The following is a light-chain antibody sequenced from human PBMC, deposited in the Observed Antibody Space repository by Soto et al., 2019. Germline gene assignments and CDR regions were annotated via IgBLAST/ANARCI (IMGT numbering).Light chain of an antibody. CDR2: GDG. CDR3: AAWDDSLNGVV. CDR1: NIGSKS. V-gene: IGLV3-21*02. J-gene: IGLJ3*02. Sequence: SYELTQPPSVSVAPGQTARITCGGNNIGSKSVHWYQQRPGQAPVLVVYGDGDRPSGIPERFSGSKSGASASLAISGLQSEDEADYYCAAWDDSLNGVVFGGGTKLTVL.